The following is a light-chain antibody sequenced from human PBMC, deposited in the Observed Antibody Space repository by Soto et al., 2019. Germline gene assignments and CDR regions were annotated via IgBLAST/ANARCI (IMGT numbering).Light chain of an antibody. CDR2: EVT. V-gene: IGLV2-8*01. CDR3: AAWDDSLSGPV. Sequence: QSVLTQPPSASGSPGQSVTISCSGTSSDVGGYNYVSWYQHYPGKAPKLMIYEVTKRPSGVPDRISGSKSGTSAPLAISGLRSDDEATYYCAAWDDSLSGPVFGGGTKLTVL. CDR1: SSDVGGYNY. J-gene: IGLJ2*01.